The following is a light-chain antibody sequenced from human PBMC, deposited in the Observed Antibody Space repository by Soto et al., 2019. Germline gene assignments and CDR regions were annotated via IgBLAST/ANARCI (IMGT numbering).Light chain of an antibody. J-gene: IGKJ2*01. CDR3: HQYAPSPPRYI. V-gene: IGKV3-20*01. Sequence: EIVLTQSPRTLSLSPGERATLSCRTSQSLSSNYLAWYQQKPGQAPRLLIYGPSSRTTGIPDRFSGSESGKDFTLTISRLEPEDFAVYYCHQYAPSPPRYIFGQGTKLEVK. CDR2: GPS. CDR1: QSLSSNY.